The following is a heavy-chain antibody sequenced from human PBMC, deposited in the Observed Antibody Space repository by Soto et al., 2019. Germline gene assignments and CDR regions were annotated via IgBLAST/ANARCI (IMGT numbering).Heavy chain of an antibody. V-gene: IGHV1-46*01. CDR1: GYTFTSYY. CDR2: INPSGGST. Sequence: ASVKVSCKASGYTFTSYYMHWVRQAPGQGLEWMGIINPSGGSTSYAQKFQGRVTMTRDTSTSTVYMELSSLRSEDTAVYYCARERSGSSAHYYYYYGMDVWGQGTRVTVSS. CDR3: ARERSGSSAHYYYYYGMDV. D-gene: IGHD1-26*01. J-gene: IGHJ6*02.